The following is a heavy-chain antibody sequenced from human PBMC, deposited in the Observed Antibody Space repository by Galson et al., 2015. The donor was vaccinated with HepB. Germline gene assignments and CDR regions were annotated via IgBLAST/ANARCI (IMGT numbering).Heavy chain of an antibody. CDR2: IYYGGST. CDR3: ARVPRLDNSLFDP. CDR1: GGSISSADYY. Sequence: TLSLTCTVSGGSISSADYYWSWIRQHPGKGLEWIANIYYGGSTYYNPSLKSRVTMSVDTSKNQFSLNLNSVTAADTAVYYCARVPRLDNSLFDPWGQGTLVTVSS. D-gene: IGHD2-2*03. V-gene: IGHV4-31*03. J-gene: IGHJ5*02.